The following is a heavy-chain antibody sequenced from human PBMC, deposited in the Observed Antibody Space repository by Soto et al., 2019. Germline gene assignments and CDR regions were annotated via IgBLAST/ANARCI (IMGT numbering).Heavy chain of an antibody. Sequence: SETLSLTCAVSGGSISSGGYSWNWIRQPLGKGLEWIGYIYHSGSTYYNPSLKSRVTISVDKSKNQFSLKLSSVTAADTAVYYCARRGSSSWYGYWGQGTLVTVSS. CDR3: ARRGSSSWYGY. V-gene: IGHV4-30-2*01. CDR2: IYHSGST. CDR1: GGSISSGGYS. J-gene: IGHJ4*02. D-gene: IGHD6-13*01.